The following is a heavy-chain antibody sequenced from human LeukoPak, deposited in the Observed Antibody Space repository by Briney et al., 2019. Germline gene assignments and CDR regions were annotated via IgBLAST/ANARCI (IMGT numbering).Heavy chain of an antibody. CDR3: TRGPLHGGNSGWFDP. Sequence: SDTLSLTCVVYGGPLSGYYWSWIRQPPGKGLEWIGGIKHSGTTIYIPYLKSRVTISEDTSKNHVSLKVRAVTAADTALYYCTRGPLHGGNSGWFDPWGQGTLVTVSS. V-gene: IGHV4-34*01. J-gene: IGHJ5*02. CDR1: GGPLSGYY. D-gene: IGHD4-23*01. CDR2: IKHSGTT.